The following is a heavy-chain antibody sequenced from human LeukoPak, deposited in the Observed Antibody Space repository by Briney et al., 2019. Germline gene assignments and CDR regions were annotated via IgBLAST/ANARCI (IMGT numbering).Heavy chain of an antibody. CDR1: GGSISSSRHY. CDR3: ARLFHYYDSSAYPTFDY. J-gene: IGHJ4*02. V-gene: IGHV4-39*01. Sequence: SETLSHTCTVSGGSISSSRHYWGWIRQPPGKGLLWIGSVYYSGSSYYNPSLKNRVTISLDTSKNQFSLRLTSVTAADTAVYYCARLFHYYDSSAYPTFDYWGQGTLVTVSS. CDR2: VYYSGSS. D-gene: IGHD3-22*01.